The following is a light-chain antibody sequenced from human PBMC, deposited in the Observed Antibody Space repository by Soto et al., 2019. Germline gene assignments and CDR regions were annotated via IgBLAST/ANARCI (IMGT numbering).Light chain of an antibody. CDR1: QSVSSN. CDR2: GAS. Sequence: EIVMTQSPANLSVSPGERATLSCRASQSVSSNLAWYQQKPGQGPRLLIYGASTRATSIPARFSGSGSGTEFTLTINSLQSEDFAVYYCQQYNKWPPSTFAQGTKMEIK. V-gene: IGKV3-15*01. CDR3: QQYNKWPPST. J-gene: IGKJ2*01.